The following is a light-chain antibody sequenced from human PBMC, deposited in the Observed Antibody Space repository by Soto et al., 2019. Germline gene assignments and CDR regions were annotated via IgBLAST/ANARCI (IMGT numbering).Light chain of an antibody. J-gene: IGKJ2*01. CDR1: QSVSYH. CDR3: QQYNNWPPHT. V-gene: IGKV3-15*01. CDR2: GAS. Sequence: EIVMTQSPATLSVSPGERATLSCRASQSVSYHLAWYQHKPGQAPRLLIYGASTRATGIPARFSGSGSGTEFTLTISSLQSEDFAVYYCQQYNNWPPHTFGQGTKLEIK.